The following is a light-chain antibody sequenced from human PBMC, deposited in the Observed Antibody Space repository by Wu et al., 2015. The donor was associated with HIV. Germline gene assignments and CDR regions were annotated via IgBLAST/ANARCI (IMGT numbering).Light chain of an antibody. V-gene: IGKV1-33*01. CDR1: QDISNY. Sequence: DIQVTQSPSSLSASVGDRVTITCQASQDISNYLNWYQQKPGKAPKLPIYVASNLETGVPSRFSGSGSGTDFTFTISSLQPEGIATYYCQHELTFGGGTKMEIK. CDR3: QHELT. CDR2: VAS. J-gene: IGKJ4*01.